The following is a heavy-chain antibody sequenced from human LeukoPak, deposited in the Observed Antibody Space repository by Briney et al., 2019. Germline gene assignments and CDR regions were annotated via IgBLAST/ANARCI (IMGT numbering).Heavy chain of an antibody. V-gene: IGHV3-48*03. Sequence: GGSLRLSCVASGFTFSSYEMNWVRQAPGKGLEWVSYISSSGSTIYYADSVKGRFTISRDNAKNSLYLQMNSLRAEDTAVYYCARDGGGSWYNDYWGQGTLVTVSS. D-gene: IGHD6-13*01. CDR2: ISSSGSTI. CDR3: ARDGGGSWYNDY. J-gene: IGHJ4*02. CDR1: GFTFSSYE.